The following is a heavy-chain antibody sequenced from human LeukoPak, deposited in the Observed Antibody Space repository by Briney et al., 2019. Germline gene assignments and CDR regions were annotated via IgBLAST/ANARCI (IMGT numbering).Heavy chain of an antibody. V-gene: IGHV4-31*03. J-gene: IGHJ4*02. Sequence: SETLSLTCTVSGGSISSGGYHWSWIRQHPGKGLEWIGYIYYSGSTYYNPSLKSRVTISVDTSKNQFSLKLSSVTAADTAVYYCARMIAVAGFDYWGQGTLVTVSS. CDR2: IYYSGST. CDR3: ARMIAVAGFDY. D-gene: IGHD6-19*01. CDR1: GGSISSGGYH.